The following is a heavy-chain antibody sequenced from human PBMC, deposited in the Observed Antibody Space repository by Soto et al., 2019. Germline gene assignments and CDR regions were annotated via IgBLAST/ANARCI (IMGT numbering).Heavy chain of an antibody. V-gene: IGHV1-18*04. CDR1: GYTFTSYG. D-gene: IGHD1-26*01. Sequence: QVQLVQSGAEVKKPGASVKVSCKASGYTFTSYGISWVRQAPGQGLEWMGWISAYNGNTNYAQKLQGRVTMTTDTTTRTAYMELRSLRSDETDVYYCARAWVGATTFVAFDIWGQGTMVTGSS. CDR3: ARAWVGATTFVAFDI. J-gene: IGHJ3*02. CDR2: ISAYNGNT.